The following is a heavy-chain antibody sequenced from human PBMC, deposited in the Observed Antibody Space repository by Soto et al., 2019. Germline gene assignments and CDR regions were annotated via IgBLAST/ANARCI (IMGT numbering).Heavy chain of an antibody. V-gene: IGHV4-61*01. Sequence: SETLSLTCSVSGGCVSSGSYYLSWIRQPPWKGLEWIGYIYYSGSTNYNPSLKSRVTISVDTSKNQFTLNLRSVTGADAAVDYCATMYSSSSASKVTWNYSHYSGMDVWGQGTTVTVSS. D-gene: IGHD6-6*01. CDR2: IYYSGST. CDR1: GGCVSSGSYY. CDR3: ATMYSSSSASKVTWNYSHYSGMDV. J-gene: IGHJ6*02.